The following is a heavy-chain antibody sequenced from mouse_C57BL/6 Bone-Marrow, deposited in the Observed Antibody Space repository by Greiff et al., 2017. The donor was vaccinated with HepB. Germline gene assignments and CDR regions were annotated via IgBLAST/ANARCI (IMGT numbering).Heavy chain of an antibody. CDR3: AVLYYGSSYHWYFDV. Sequence: VQLQQSGAELVKPGASVKLSCKASGYTFTSYWMQWVKQRPGQGLEWIGEIDPSDSYTNYNQKFKGKATLTVDTSSSTAYMQLSSLTSEDSAVYYCAVLYYGSSYHWYFDVWGTGTTVTVSS. CDR2: IDPSDSYT. J-gene: IGHJ1*03. D-gene: IGHD1-1*01. V-gene: IGHV1-50*01. CDR1: GYTFTSYW.